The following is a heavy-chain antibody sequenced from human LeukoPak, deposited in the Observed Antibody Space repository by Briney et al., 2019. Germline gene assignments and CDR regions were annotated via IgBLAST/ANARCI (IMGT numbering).Heavy chain of an antibody. CDR1: GFTFSRHA. CDR3: AKKEGPYSSGWDPFDY. CDR2: ISGSGRST. V-gene: IGHV3-23*01. D-gene: IGHD6-19*01. J-gene: IGHJ4*02. Sequence: PGGSLRLSCAASGFTFSRHAMSWVRLAPGKGLEWVSAISGSGRSTYYADSVKGRFTISRDNSKNTLYLQMNSLRAEDTAVYYCAKKEGPYSSGWDPFDYWGQGTLVTVSS.